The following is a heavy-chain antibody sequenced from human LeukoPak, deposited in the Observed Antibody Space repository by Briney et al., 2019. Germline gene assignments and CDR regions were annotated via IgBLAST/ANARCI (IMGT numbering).Heavy chain of an antibody. V-gene: IGHV3-15*04. D-gene: IGHD2-15*01. CDR2: IDTKADGGTT. CDR1: GFTFSNVW. J-gene: IGHJ4*02. CDR3: TAGIGDH. Sequence: PGGSLRLSCAASGFTFSNVWMSCVRLAPGKGLEWVGRIDTKADGGTTNYAAPVKGRFTISRDDSKNTLYLQMNSLKTEDTSVYYCTAGIGDHWGQGTLVTVSS.